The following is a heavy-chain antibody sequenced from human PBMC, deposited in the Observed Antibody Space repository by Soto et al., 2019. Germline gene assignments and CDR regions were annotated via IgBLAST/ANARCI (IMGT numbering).Heavy chain of an antibody. V-gene: IGHV3-11*01. CDR2: ISSSGSTI. Sequence: GGSLRLSCAASGFTFSNYYMSWIRQAPGKGLEWVSYISSSGSTIYYADSVKGRFTISRDNAKNSLYLQMNSLRAEDTAVYYCASDSGSYNWFDPWGQGTLVTVSS. J-gene: IGHJ5*02. D-gene: IGHD1-26*01. CDR3: ASDSGSYNWFDP. CDR1: GFTFSNYY.